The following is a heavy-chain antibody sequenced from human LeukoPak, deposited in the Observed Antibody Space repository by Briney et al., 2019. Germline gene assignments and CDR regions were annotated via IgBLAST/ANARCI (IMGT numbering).Heavy chain of an antibody. CDR3: NGQSGFSFDP. Sequence: PSETLSLTCAVSGGSISSGGYSWSWIRQPPGKGLEWIGYIYHSGSTYYNPSLKSRVTISVDRSKNQFSLKLSSVTAADTAVYAKNGQSGFSFDPWGQGTLVTVSS. D-gene: IGHD1-26*01. J-gene: IGHJ5*02. CDR2: IYHSGST. V-gene: IGHV4-30-2*01. CDR1: GGSISSGGYS.